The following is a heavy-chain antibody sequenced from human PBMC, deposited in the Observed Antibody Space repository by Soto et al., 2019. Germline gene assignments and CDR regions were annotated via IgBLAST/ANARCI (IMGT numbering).Heavy chain of an antibody. D-gene: IGHD1-1*01. CDR2: IDPSDSYT. V-gene: IGHV5-10-1*01. CDR1: GYGLTSDW. CDR3: ASNKNWNCYSGMDV. J-gene: IGHJ6*02. Sequence: GGSLKISCSGSGYGLTSDWISGVRQMRGKGLGWMGRIDPSDSYTKYSPSFQGHVTISADKSISTAYLQWSSLKASDTAMYYCASNKNWNCYSGMDVWGQGTTVTVSS.